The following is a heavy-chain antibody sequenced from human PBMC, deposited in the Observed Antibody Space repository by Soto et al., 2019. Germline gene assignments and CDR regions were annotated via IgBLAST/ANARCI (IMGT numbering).Heavy chain of an antibody. CDR2: ISGSGGST. J-gene: IGHJ3*02. D-gene: IGHD2-2*01. V-gene: IGHV3-23*01. CDR3: AKSGSLVVPAAMFAFDI. Sequence: EVQLLESGGGLVQPGGSLRLSCAASGFTFSSYAMSWVRQAPGKGLEWVSAISGSGGSTYYADYVKGRFTISRDNSKNTLYLQMNSLRAEDTAVYYCAKSGSLVVPAAMFAFDIWGQGTMVTVSS. CDR1: GFTFSSYA.